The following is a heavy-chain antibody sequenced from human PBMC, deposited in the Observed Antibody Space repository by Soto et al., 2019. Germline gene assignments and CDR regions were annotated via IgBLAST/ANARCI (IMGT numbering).Heavy chain of an antibody. CDR1: GGSISSGGYY. V-gene: IGHV4-31*03. CDR2: IYYSGST. CDR3: ARSPESGYDSWLNGYGFFDY. J-gene: IGHJ4*02. Sequence: SETLSLTCTVSGGSISSGGYYWSWIRQHPGKGLEWIGYIYYSGSTYYNPSLKSRVTISVDTSKNQFSLKLSSVTAADTAVYYCARSPESGYDSWLNGYGFFDYWGQGTLVTVSS. D-gene: IGHD5-12*01.